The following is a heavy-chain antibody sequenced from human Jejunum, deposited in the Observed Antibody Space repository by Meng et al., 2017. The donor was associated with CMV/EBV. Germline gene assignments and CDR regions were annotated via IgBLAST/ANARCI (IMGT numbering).Heavy chain of an antibody. CDR2: NITNTGGT. V-gene: IGHV1-2*06. CDR1: GYTFTGYN. J-gene: IGHJ4*02. CDR3: ARGHNFGFEY. Sequence: KGSCKASGYTFTGYNMHRVRQAPGQGLEWMGRNITNTGGTNYAQKFQGRVTMTRDTSISTGYMELNSLRSDDTAVYYCARGHNFGFEYWGQGTLVTVSS. D-gene: IGHD1-1*01.